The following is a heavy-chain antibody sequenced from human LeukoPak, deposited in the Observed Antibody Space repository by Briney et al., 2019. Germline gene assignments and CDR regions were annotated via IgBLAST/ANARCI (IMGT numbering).Heavy chain of an antibody. CDR2: INPNSGGT. CDR1: GYTFTGYY. V-gene: IGHV1-2*02. D-gene: IGHD6-13*01. Sequence: GASVKVSCKASGYTFTGYYMHWVRQAPGQGLEWMGWINPNSGGTNYAQKFQGRVTMTRDTSISTAYMELSRLRSDDTAVYYCARDYSSRWWYNWFDPWGQGTLVTVSS. J-gene: IGHJ5*02. CDR3: ARDYSSRWWYNWFDP.